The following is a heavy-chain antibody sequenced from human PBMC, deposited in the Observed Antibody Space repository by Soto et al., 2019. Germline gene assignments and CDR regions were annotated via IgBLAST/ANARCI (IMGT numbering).Heavy chain of an antibody. CDR1: GYTFASFG. CDR3: VRDGIAVSGATTDD. D-gene: IGHD6-19*01. CDR2: ISAYNGAT. V-gene: IGHV1-18*01. J-gene: IGHJ4*02. Sequence: QVQLVQSGGEVKTPGASVKVSCTASGYTFASFGVTWVRQAPGQGLEWVGWISAYNGATHYAQKFQGRVTLTTDTSTNTVSLELRSLEADDTALYYCVRDGIAVSGATTDDWGQGTLVTVSS.